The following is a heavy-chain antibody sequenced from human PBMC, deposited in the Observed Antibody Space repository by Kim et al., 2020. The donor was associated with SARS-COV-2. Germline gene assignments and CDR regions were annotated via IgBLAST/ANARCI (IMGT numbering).Heavy chain of an antibody. Sequence: GGSLRLSCAASGFTFSSCAMSWVRQAPGKGLEWVSVISGSGGSTYYADSVKGRFTISRDNSKNTLYLQMNSLRAEDTAVYYCAKGGGWSLGIDYWGQGTLVTVSS. V-gene: IGHV3-23*01. CDR3: AKGGGWSLGIDY. CDR1: GFTFSSCA. CDR2: ISGSGGST. J-gene: IGHJ4*02. D-gene: IGHD6-19*01.